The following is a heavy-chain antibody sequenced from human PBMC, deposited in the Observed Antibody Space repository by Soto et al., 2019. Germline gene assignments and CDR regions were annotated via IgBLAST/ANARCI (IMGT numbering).Heavy chain of an antibody. D-gene: IGHD5-12*01. Sequence: GSLRLSCAASGFTFSSYGMHWVRQAPGKGLEWVAVISYDGSNKYYADSVKGRFTISRDNSKNTLYLQMNSLRAEDTAVYYCAKDHSGYDYYYGMDVWGQGTTVTVSS. V-gene: IGHV3-30*18. CDR3: AKDHSGYDYYYGMDV. CDR1: GFTFSSYG. CDR2: ISYDGSNK. J-gene: IGHJ6*02.